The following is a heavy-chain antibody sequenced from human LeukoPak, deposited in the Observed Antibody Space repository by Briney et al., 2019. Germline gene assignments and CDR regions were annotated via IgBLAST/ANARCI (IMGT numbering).Heavy chain of an antibody. Sequence: SLRLSCAASGFTFDDYAMHWVRQAPGKGLEWVSGISWNSGSIGYADSVKGRFTISRDNAKNSLYLQMNSLRAEDTALYYCAKDIGPYDFWGQGTLVTVSS. CDR3: AKDIGPYDF. V-gene: IGHV3-9*01. CDR2: ISWNSGSI. D-gene: IGHD3-3*01. J-gene: IGHJ4*02. CDR1: GFTFDDYA.